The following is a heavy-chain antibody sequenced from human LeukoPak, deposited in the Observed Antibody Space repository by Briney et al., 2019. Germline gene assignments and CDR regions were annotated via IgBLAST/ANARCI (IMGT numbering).Heavy chain of an antibody. V-gene: IGHV3-30*04. CDR3: ARDQCYYYDSSGYYPSFDY. CDR2: ISYDGSNK. J-gene: IGHJ4*02. Sequence: GGSLRLSCAASVFTFSSYAMHCVRQAPGKGLEWVAVISYDGSNKYYADSVKGRFTISRDNSKNTLYLQMNSLRAEDTAVYYCARDQCYYYDSSGYYPSFDYWGQGTLVTVSS. D-gene: IGHD3-22*01. CDR1: VFTFSSYA.